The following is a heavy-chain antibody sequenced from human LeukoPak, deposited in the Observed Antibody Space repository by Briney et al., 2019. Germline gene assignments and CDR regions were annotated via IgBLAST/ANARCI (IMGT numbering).Heavy chain of an antibody. CDR3: AKDSGLSDPYYYDSSGYYDYDY. J-gene: IGHJ4*02. D-gene: IGHD3-22*01. Sequence: PGGSLRLSXAASGFTFSSYAMSWVRQAPGKGLEWVSAISGSGGSTYYADSVKGRFTISRDNSKNTLYLQMNSLRAEDTAVYYCAKDSGLSDPYYYDSSGYYDYDYWGQGTLVTVSS. V-gene: IGHV3-23*01. CDR2: ISGSGGST. CDR1: GFTFSSYA.